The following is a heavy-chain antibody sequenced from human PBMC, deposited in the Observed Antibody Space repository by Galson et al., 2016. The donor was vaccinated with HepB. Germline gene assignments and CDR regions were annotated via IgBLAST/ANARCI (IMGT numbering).Heavy chain of an antibody. CDR1: GGSIRSSNYY. Sequence: SETLSLTCTASGGSIRSSNYYWAWVRQPPGQGLEWIASIYYNGSTYSNPSLKRRLTISVDTSRNQLSLRLSTVTAADTAVYYWEGGLGRSAPSLGMDVWGQGPTVTVSS. D-gene: IGHD3/OR15-3a*01. V-gene: IGHV4-39*01. J-gene: IGHJ6*02. CDR2: IYYNGST. CDR3: EGGLGRSAPSLGMDV.